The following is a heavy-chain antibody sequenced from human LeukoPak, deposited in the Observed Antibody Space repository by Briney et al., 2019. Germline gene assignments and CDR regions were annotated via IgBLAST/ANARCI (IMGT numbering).Heavy chain of an antibody. Sequence: SETLSLTCAVYGGSFSGYYWSWIRKPPGKGLEWIGEINHSGSTNYNPSLKSRVTISVDTSKNQFSLKLSSVTAADTAVYYCARGDPQNIVVVVAATSSSWFDPWGQGTLVTVSS. V-gene: IGHV4-34*01. CDR2: INHSGST. J-gene: IGHJ5*02. D-gene: IGHD2-15*01. CDR3: ARGDPQNIVVVVAATSSSWFDP. CDR1: GGSFSGYY.